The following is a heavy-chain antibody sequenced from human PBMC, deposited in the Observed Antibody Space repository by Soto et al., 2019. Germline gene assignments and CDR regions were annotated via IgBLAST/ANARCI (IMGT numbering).Heavy chain of an antibody. J-gene: IGHJ4*02. V-gene: IGHV4-59*01. CDR2: IYYSGST. CDR1: GGSISSYY. Sequence: PSETLSLTCTVSGGSISSYYWSWIRQPPGKGLEWIGYIYYSGSTNYNPSLKSRVTISVDTSKNRFSLKLSSVTAADTAVYYCARGWYSSSWCFDYWGQGTLVTVS. D-gene: IGHD6-13*01. CDR3: ARGWYSSSWCFDY.